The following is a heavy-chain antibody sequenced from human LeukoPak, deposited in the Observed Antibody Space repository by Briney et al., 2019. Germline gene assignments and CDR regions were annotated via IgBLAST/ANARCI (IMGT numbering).Heavy chain of an antibody. Sequence: GGSLRLSCAASGFTFSSYSMNWVRQAPGKGLGWVSSISSSSSYIYYADSAKGRFTISRDNAKNLLYLQMNSLRAEDTAVYYCARGQRDDYYDSSDPSGDYWGQGTLVTVSS. J-gene: IGHJ4*02. V-gene: IGHV3-21*01. CDR3: ARGQRDDYYDSSDPSGDY. CDR2: ISSSSSYI. D-gene: IGHD3-22*01. CDR1: GFTFSSYS.